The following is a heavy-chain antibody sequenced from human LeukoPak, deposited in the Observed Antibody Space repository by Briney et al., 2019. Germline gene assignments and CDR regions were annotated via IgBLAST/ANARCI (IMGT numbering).Heavy chain of an antibody. Sequence: ASVKVSCKASGYTFTSYYMHWVRQAPGQGLEWMGIINPSGGSTSYAQKFQGRVTMTRDTSTSTAYMELSSLRSEDTAVYYCARGGPKYYYDSSGYSPLDYWGQGTLVTVSS. CDR3: ARGGPKYYYDSSGYSPLDY. J-gene: IGHJ4*02. CDR2: INPSGGST. CDR1: GYTFTSYY. V-gene: IGHV1-46*01. D-gene: IGHD3-22*01.